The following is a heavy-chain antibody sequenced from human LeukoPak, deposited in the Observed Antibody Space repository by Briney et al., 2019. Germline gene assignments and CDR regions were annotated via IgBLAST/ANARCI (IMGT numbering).Heavy chain of an antibody. Sequence: ASVKVSCKASGYTFTNYAIHWVRQAPGQRLEWMGWINSGNGNTKYSQELQGRVAINRDTSATTAYMELSSLRSDDTAVYYCARDFDHDYGALSYYYYYYMDVWGKGTTVTVSS. CDR3: ARDFDHDYGALSYYYYYYMDV. V-gene: IGHV1-3*01. CDR1: GYTFTNYA. J-gene: IGHJ6*03. CDR2: INSGNGNT. D-gene: IGHD4-17*01.